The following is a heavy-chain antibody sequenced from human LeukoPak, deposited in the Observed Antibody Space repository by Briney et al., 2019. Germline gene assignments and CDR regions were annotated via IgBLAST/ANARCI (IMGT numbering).Heavy chain of an antibody. D-gene: IGHD3-9*01. CDR3: ARTPIYDILTGPDY. CDR1: GGSISSGDYY. V-gene: IGHV4-30-4*08. Sequence: TLSLTCTVSGGSISSGDYYWSWIRQPPGKGLEWIGYIYYSGSTYYNPSLKSRVTISVDTSKNQFSLKLSSVTAADTAVYYCARTPIYDILTGPDYWGQGTLVTVSS. J-gene: IGHJ4*02. CDR2: IYYSGST.